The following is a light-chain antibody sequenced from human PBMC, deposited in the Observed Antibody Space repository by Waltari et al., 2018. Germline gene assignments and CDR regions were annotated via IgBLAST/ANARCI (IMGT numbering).Light chain of an antibody. Sequence: QSGLTQPPSGSKGLRQTAPLTASGTSNNVDTQRAALPQQHQGHPPKLLTYMNNNRPSGKSERLSAARSGNTASLTISGLQPEDEADYYCSAWDSSLSAWVFCGGTKLTVL. J-gene: IGLJ3*02. CDR3: SAWDSSLSAWV. CDR1: SNNVDTQR. V-gene: IGLV10-54*01. CDR2: MNN.